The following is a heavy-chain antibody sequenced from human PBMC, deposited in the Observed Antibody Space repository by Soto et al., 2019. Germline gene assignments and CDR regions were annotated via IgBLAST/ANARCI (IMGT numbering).Heavy chain of an antibody. D-gene: IGHD2-21*02. Sequence: GGSLRLSCAASGFTFANAWMSWVRQAPGKGLEWVGRIKSKTDGEATDYAAPVKGRFSISRDDSKNTMFLQMNSLQIEDTAIYYCTLHVVVVTSIHNYFNYWGPGTRVTV. V-gene: IGHV3-15*01. J-gene: IGHJ4*02. CDR1: GFTFANAW. CDR3: TLHVVVVTSIHNYFNY. CDR2: IKSKTDGEAT.